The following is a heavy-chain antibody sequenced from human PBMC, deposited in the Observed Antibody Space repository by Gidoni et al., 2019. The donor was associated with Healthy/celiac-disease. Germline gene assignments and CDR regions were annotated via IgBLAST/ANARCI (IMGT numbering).Heavy chain of an antibody. V-gene: IGHV4-39*07. CDR2: IYYSGSN. CDR1: GGSISSSSYS. Sequence: QLQLQESGPGLVKPSETLSLTCTVSGGSISSSSYSWGWIRQPTGKGLEWIGSIYYSGSNYYTPSIKSRVTISVDTSKNQFSRQLSSGTAADTAVYYCARLSRNIVVVPAAIQGFDYWGQGTLVTVSS. D-gene: IGHD2-2*02. J-gene: IGHJ4*02. CDR3: ARLSRNIVVVPAAIQGFDY.